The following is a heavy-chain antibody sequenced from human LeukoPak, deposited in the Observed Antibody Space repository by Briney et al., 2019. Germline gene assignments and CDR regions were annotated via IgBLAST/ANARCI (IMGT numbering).Heavy chain of an antibody. CDR1: GFAFSGFW. CDR2: MNQDGSEK. D-gene: IGHD3-16*01. CDR3: AKARGGSD. J-gene: IGHJ4*02. V-gene: IGHV3-7*01. Sequence: PGGSLRLSCAASGFAFSGFWLTWVRQAPGKGLEWVANMNQDGSEKNYVDSVRGRFTISGDNAKNSLYLQMNSLRAEDTALHYCAKARGGSDWGQGTLVIVSS.